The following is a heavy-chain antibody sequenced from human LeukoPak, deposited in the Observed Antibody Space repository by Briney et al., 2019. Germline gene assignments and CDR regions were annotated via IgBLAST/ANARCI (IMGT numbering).Heavy chain of an antibody. CDR3: ARGMRGLEY. CDR2: IKQDGSEK. D-gene: IGHD3/OR15-3a*01. Sequence: GGSLRLSCAASGFTFSGYWMTWVRQAPGKGLEWVANIKQDGSEKYYVDSVKGRITISRDNAKNSLSLQMNNLRAEDTAMYYCARGMRGLEYWGQGTLVTVSS. CDR1: GFTFSGYW. J-gene: IGHJ4*02. V-gene: IGHV3-7*01.